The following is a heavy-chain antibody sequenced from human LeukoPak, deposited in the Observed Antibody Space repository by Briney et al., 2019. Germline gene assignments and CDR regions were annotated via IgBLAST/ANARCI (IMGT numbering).Heavy chain of an antibody. J-gene: IGHJ4*02. V-gene: IGHV1-69*05. CDR3: ARGVAGTDY. Sequence: GALVKVSCKASGGTFSSYAISWVRQAPGQGLEWMGGIIPIFGTANYAQKFQGRVTMTRDTSISTAYMELSRLRSDDTAVYYCARGVAGTDYWGQGTLVTVSS. D-gene: IGHD6-19*01. CDR2: IIPIFGTA. CDR1: GGTFSSYA.